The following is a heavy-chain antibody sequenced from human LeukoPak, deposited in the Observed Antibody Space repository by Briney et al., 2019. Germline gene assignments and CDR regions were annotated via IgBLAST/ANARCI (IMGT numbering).Heavy chain of an antibody. J-gene: IGHJ4*02. CDR3: AREAVAAAGPFDY. V-gene: IGHV4-59*01. CDR2: IYYSGST. CDR1: GGSISSYY. Sequence: SETLSLTCTVSGGSISSYYWSWIRQPPGKGLEWIGYIYYSGSTNYNPSLKSRVTISVDTSKNQFSLKLSSVTAADTAVYYCAREAVAAAGPFDYWGQGTLVTVSS. D-gene: IGHD6-13*01.